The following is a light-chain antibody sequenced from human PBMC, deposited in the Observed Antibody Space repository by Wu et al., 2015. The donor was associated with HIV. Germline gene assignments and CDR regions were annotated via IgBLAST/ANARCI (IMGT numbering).Light chain of an antibody. CDR1: HGVNSY. CDR2: AAS. CDR3: QKYNSAPRT. V-gene: IGKV1-9*01. J-gene: IGKJ1*01. Sequence: DIQMTQSPSFLSASEGDRVTITCRASHGVNSYLAWYQQKAGKAPKLLIHAASILQSGVPSRFSGSGSGTEFILTISSLQPEDVATYYCQKYNSAPRTFGQGTKVEIK.